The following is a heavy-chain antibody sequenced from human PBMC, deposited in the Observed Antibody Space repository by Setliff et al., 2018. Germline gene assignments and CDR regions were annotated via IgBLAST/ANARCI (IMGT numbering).Heavy chain of an antibody. D-gene: IGHD6-25*01. CDR2: IWDDGGNK. J-gene: IGHJ4*02. V-gene: IGHV3-33*08. Sequence: PGGSLRLSCAASGFTFSTYRMHWVRQAPGKGLEWVAVIWDDGGNKYHADSVKGRFTISRDNSKNTLYLQMNSLRPEDTAVYYCARSAANGGHDPFDIWGQGTPVTVSS. CDR3: ARSAANGGHDPFDI. CDR1: GFTFSTYR.